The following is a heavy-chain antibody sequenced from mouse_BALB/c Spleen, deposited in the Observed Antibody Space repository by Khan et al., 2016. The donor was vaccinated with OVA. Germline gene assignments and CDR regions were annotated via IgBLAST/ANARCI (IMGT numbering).Heavy chain of an antibody. V-gene: IGHV3-2*02. CDR1: GYSITTNYA. Sequence: EVQLVESGPGLVKPSQSLSLTCTVTGYSITTNYAWDWIRQFPGNKLEWMGYISYSGSTCYNPSLKSRISITRDTSKNQFFLQLNSVTTEDTATYCCARKNYYGYAVDYWGQGTSVTVSA. CDR3: ARKNYYGYAVDY. J-gene: IGHJ4*01. CDR2: ISYSGST. D-gene: IGHD1-1*01.